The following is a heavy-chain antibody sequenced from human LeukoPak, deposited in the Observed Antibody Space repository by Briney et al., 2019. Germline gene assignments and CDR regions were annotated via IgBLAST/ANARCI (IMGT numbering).Heavy chain of an antibody. V-gene: IGHV3-23*01. D-gene: IGHD2-15*01. CDR1: GFTFSSYA. Sequence: GGSLRLSCAASGFTFSSYAMSWVRQAPGKGLEWVSTISGSGGSTYYADSVKGRFTISRDNAKNSLYLQMNSLRAEDTAVYYCAKAPVTTCRGAFCYPFDYWGLGTLVTVSS. CDR2: ISGSGGST. J-gene: IGHJ4*02. CDR3: AKAPVTTCRGAFCYPFDY.